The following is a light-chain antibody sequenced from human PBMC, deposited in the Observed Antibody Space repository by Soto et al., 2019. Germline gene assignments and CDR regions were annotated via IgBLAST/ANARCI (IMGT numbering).Light chain of an antibody. CDR2: EVN. V-gene: IGLV2-14*01. J-gene: IGLJ1*01. Sequence: QSVLTQPASVSGSPGQSITFSCTGTSSDIGVYNYVPWYQQHPGKAPKLMIYEVNNRPSGVSNRFSGSKSGNTASLTVSGLQAEDEADYYCSSYTTSNTYVFGNGTKVTVL. CDR3: SSYTTSNTYV. CDR1: SSDIGVYNY.